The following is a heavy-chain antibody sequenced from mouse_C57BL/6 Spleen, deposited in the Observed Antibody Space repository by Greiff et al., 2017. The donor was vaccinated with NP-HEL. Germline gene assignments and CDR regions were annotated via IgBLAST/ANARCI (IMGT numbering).Heavy chain of an antibody. Sequence: QVQLKESGPGLVAPSQSLSITCTVSGFSLTSYAISWVRQPPGKGLEWLGVIWTGGGTNYNSAHKSRLSLSKDNSKSQVFLKMNSLQTDDTARYYCASPYSNYVGWCAYWGQGTLVTVSA. V-gene: IGHV2-9-1*01. J-gene: IGHJ3*01. CDR1: GFSLTSYA. CDR3: ASPYSNYVGWCAY. CDR2: IWTGGGT. D-gene: IGHD2-5*01.